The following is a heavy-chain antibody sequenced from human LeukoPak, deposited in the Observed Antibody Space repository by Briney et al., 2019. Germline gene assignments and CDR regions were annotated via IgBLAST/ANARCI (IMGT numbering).Heavy chain of an antibody. D-gene: IGHD5-12*01. CDR2: IYYSGST. V-gene: IGHV4-30-4*01. J-gene: IGHJ5*02. Sequence: PSETLSLTCTVSGVSISSGDYYWSWIRQPPGKGLEWIGYIYYSGSTYYNPSLKSRVTISVDTSKNQFSLKLSSVTAADTAVYYCARAEYSGYDYWFDPWGQGTLVTVSS. CDR1: GVSISSGDYY. CDR3: ARAEYSGYDYWFDP.